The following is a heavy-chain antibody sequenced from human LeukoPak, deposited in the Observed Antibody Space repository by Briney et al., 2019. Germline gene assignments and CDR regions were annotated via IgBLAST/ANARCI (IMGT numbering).Heavy chain of an antibody. CDR2: ISYDGSNK. CDR1: GFTFSSYA. D-gene: IGHD3-3*01. J-gene: IGHJ3*02. CDR3: ARERVTIFGVYDAFDI. Sequence: GGSLRLSCAASGFTFSSYAMHWVRQAPGKGLEWVAVISYDGSNKYYADSVKGRFTISRDNSKNTLYLQMNSLRAEDTAVYYCARERVTIFGVYDAFDIWGQGTMVTVSS. V-gene: IGHV3-30-3*01.